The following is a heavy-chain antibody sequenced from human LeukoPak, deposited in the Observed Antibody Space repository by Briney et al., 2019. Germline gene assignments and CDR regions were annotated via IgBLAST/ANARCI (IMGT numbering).Heavy chain of an antibody. CDR1: GFSLSSSGVA. J-gene: IGHJ4*02. CDR2: IYWDDDK. D-gene: IGHD6-19*01. V-gene: IGHV2-5*02. Sequence: SGPTLVKPTQTLTLTCTFSGFSLSSSGVAVGWIRQPPGKALEWLALIYWDDDKRYSPSLKSRLTITKDTSKNQVVLTLTNMDPVDTATYYCVHKCAVAGVIDYWGQGTLVTVSS. CDR3: VHKCAVAGVIDY.